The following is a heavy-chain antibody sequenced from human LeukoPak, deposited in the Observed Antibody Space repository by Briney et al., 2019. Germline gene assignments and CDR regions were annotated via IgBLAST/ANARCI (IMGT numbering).Heavy chain of an antibody. J-gene: IGHJ5*02. V-gene: IGHV4-59*01. CDR1: GGSISSYY. CDR3: ARVVRGGWLRGWFDP. D-gene: IGHD3-10*01. CDR2: IYYSGST. Sequence: SETLSLTCTVSGGSISSYYWSWIRQPPGKGLEWIGYIYYSGSTNYNPSLKSRVTISVDTSKNQFSLKLSSATAADTAVYYCARVVRGGWLRGWFDPWGQGTLVTVSS.